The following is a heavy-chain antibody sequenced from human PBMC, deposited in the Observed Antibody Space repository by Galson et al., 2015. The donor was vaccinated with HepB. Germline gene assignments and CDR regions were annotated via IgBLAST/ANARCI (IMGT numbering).Heavy chain of an antibody. Sequence: CAISGDSVSSRTASWNWIRQSPSRGLEWLGRTYYRSQWYSEYSASVRGRVTISPDTSENQFSLHLSSVTPEDTAIYFCARAWTSRPSTRQTNHFDYWGQGTLVTVSS. CDR1: GDSVSSRTAS. D-gene: IGHD1-14*01. CDR2: TYYRSQWYS. V-gene: IGHV6-1*01. J-gene: IGHJ4*02. CDR3: ARAWTSRPSTRQTNHFDY.